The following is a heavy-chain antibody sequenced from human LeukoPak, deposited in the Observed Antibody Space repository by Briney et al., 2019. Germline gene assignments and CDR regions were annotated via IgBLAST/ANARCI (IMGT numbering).Heavy chain of an antibody. V-gene: IGHV3-53*01. CDR2: ISDGGVT. D-gene: IGHD3-9*01. CDR3: VRDMEPLRYFDT. Sequence: GGSLRLSCATSDFTVSDNYMSWVRQAPGRGLEWVSVISDGGVTYYADSVKGRFTISRDSSKNTVYLQMNSLRAEDTAVYYCVRDMEPLRYFDTWGQGTLVTVSS. J-gene: IGHJ4*02. CDR1: DFTVSDNY.